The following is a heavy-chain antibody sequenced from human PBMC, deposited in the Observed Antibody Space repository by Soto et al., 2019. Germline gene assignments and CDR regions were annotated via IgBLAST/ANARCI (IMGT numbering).Heavy chain of an antibody. CDR1: GFPFSSYS. CDR2: ISSSSSYI. J-gene: IGHJ4*02. V-gene: IGHV3-21*01. Sequence: GGSLRLSCAASGFPFSSYSMNWVRQAPGKGLEWVSSISSSSSYIYYADSVKGRFTISRDNAKNSLYLQMNSLRAEDTAVYYCARDRRDCSSTSCYSPPYYFDYWGQGTLVTVSS. CDR3: ARDRRDCSSTSCYSPPYYFDY. D-gene: IGHD2-2*01.